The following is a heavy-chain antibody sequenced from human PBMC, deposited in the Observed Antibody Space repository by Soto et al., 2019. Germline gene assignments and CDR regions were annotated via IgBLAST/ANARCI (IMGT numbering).Heavy chain of an antibody. J-gene: IGHJ4*02. Sequence: QVQLQESGPGLVKASQTLSLTCTVSGGTITTGGHFWSWIRQYPGKGLEWIGYIYCSGTTHYNPSLKSRVTISIDTSKNQFSLNLSSVTAADTAVYYCARVVSGSYLDYWGQGTLVTVSS. D-gene: IGHD1-26*01. CDR3: ARVVSGSYLDY. CDR1: GGTITTGGHF. CDR2: IYCSGTT. V-gene: IGHV4-31*03.